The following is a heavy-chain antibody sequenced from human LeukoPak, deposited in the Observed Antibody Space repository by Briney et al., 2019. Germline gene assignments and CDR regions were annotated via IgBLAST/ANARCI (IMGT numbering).Heavy chain of an antibody. Sequence: SETLSLTCTVSGGSISSSSYYWGWIRQPPGKGLEWIGSIYYSGSTYYNPSLKSRVTISVDTSKNQVSLKLSSVTAPDTAVYYCARDFEYVGTFDYWGQGTLVTVSS. V-gene: IGHV4-39*07. D-gene: IGHD1-1*01. CDR1: GGSISSSSYY. CDR3: ARDFEYVGTFDY. CDR2: IYYSGST. J-gene: IGHJ4*02.